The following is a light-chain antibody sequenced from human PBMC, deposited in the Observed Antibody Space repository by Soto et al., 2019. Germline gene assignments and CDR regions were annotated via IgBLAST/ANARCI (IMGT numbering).Light chain of an antibody. CDR1: SSDVGGYNY. V-gene: IGLV2-11*01. CDR3: CSYAGSYV. J-gene: IGLJ1*01. Sequence: LTQPRSVSGSPGQSVTISCTGTSSDVGGYNYVSWYQQHPGKAPKLMIYDVIKRPSGVPDRFSGSKSGNTASLTISGLQAEDEADYYCCSYAGSYVFGTGTKLTVL. CDR2: DVI.